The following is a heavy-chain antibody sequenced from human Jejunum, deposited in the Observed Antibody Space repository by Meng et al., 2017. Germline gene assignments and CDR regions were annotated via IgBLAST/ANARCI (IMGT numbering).Heavy chain of an antibody. CDR1: VYTFTDHH. V-gene: IGHV1-2*02. CDR3: AREGGELYYYYGMDV. Sequence: ASLKVSCQTSVYTFTDHHIHWVRQAPGQGLEWMGWIKSNSGITSFAEKFQGRITMTRDTSTSTAYMEMTSLRNDDTAVYFCAREGGELYYYYGMDVWGQGTKVTVSS. J-gene: IGHJ6*02. D-gene: IGHD1-7*01. CDR2: IKSNSGIT.